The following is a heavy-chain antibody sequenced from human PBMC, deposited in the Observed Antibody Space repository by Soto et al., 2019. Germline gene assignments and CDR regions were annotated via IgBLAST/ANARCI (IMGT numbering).Heavy chain of an antibody. J-gene: IGHJ4*02. CDR3: ARDARRTTVHYFDY. D-gene: IGHD4-17*01. V-gene: IGHV4-59*01. Sequence: SETLSLTCTVSGGSISSYYWSWIRQPPGKGLEWIGYIYYSGSTNYNPSLKSRVTISVDTSKNQFSLKLSSVTAADTAVYYCARDARRTTVHYFDYWGQRTLVTVSS. CDR1: GGSISSYY. CDR2: IYYSGST.